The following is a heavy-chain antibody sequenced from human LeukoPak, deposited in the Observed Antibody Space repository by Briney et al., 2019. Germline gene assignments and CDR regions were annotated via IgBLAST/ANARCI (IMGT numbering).Heavy chain of an antibody. D-gene: IGHD3-3*01. Sequence: SETLSLTCTVSGGSISSSNYYWGWIRQPPGKVLEWIGSIYYSGSTYYNPSLKSRVTISVDTSKNQFSLKLSSVTAADTAVYYCARGITIFGVPVNDAFDIWGQGTMVTVSS. CDR1: GGSISSSNYY. CDR3: ARGITIFGVPVNDAFDI. J-gene: IGHJ3*02. V-gene: IGHV4-39*07. CDR2: IYYSGST.